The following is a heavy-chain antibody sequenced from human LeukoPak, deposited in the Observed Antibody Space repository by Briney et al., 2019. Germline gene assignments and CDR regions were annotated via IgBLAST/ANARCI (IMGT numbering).Heavy chain of an antibody. CDR1: GSSISSGSYY. J-gene: IGHJ4*02. D-gene: IGHD3-9*01. V-gene: IGHV4-61*02. Sequence: PSETLSLTCTVSGSSISSGSYYWSWIRQPAGKGLEWIGRIYTSGSTNYNPSLKSRVTISVDTSKNQFSLKLSSVTAADTAVYYCARASIWYYDILTGYYVYWGQGTLVTVSS. CDR3: ARASIWYYDILTGYYVY. CDR2: IYTSGST.